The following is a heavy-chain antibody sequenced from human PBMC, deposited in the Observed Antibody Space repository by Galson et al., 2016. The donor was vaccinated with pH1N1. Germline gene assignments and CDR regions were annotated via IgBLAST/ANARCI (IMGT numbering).Heavy chain of an antibody. Sequence: SLRLSCAVSGFTVSDNSLNWVRQAPGKGLEWVSIIYSGGNTYYTDSVKGRFTTSRDNSKHTVSLQMNSLRVEGTGLYYCAIVMGRGWPEYFQDWGQGTLVTVSS. CDR2: IYSGGNT. J-gene: IGHJ1*01. D-gene: IGHD5-24*01. CDR1: GFTVSDNS. V-gene: IGHV3-53*01. CDR3: AIVMGRGWPEYFQD.